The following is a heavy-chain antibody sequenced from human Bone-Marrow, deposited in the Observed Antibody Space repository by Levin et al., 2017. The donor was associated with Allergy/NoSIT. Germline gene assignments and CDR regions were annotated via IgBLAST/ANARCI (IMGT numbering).Heavy chain of an antibody. V-gene: IGHV4-31*03. CDR1: GYSISSGGYH. Sequence: SETLSLTCSVSGYSISSGGYHWSWIRQHPGKGLECIGYISHTGSTYYTPSLKSRLTISVDTSQNRFSLKLNSVPGAHTAMYYGARLPLVTVGAILCSDPWGQGRMITVSS. CDR2: ISHTGST. D-gene: IGHD1-26*01. CDR3: ARLPLVTVGAILCSDP. J-gene: IGHJ5*02.